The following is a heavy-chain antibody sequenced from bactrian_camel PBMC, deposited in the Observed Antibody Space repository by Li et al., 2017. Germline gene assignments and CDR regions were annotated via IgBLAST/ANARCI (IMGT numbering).Heavy chain of an antibody. V-gene: IGHV3-2*01. Sequence: HVQLVESGGGSVQAGGSLTLSCAISVYSYNTNFMGWFRQAAGEEREGVAVIYAENRNSWYADSVKGRFTISRDNAKDTLYLQTHNLTPEDTAMYYCAAEPGCCDKMRHYGMPYLGKGTQVTVS. J-gene: IGHJ7*01. D-gene: IGHD1*01. CDR1: VYSYNTNF. CDR2: IYAENRNS.